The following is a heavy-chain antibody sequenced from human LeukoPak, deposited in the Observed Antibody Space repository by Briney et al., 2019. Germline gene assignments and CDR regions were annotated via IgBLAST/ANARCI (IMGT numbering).Heavy chain of an antibody. Sequence: GGSLRLSCAASGFTFSISWMTWVRQAPGKGLEWVANIKEDGSEKYYVDSVKGRFTISRDNSKNTLYLQMNSLRAEDTAVYYCARVRQQWLVDWYFDLWGRGTLVTVSS. CDR1: GFTFSISW. CDR3: ARVRQQWLVDWYFDL. CDR2: IKEDGSEK. D-gene: IGHD6-19*01. V-gene: IGHV3-7*01. J-gene: IGHJ2*01.